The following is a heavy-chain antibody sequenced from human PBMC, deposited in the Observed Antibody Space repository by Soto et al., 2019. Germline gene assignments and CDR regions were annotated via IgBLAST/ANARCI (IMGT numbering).Heavy chain of an antibody. D-gene: IGHD1-26*01. CDR2: INPSGGST. J-gene: IGHJ6*02. CDR1: GYTFTSYY. Sequence: ASVKVSCKASGYTFTSYYMHWVRQAPGQGLEWMGIINPSGGSTSYAQKFQGRVTMTRDTSTSTVYMELSSLRSEDTAVYYCARDNRSGSGDYYYGMDVWGQGTTVTVSS. V-gene: IGHV1-46*01. CDR3: ARDNRSGSGDYYYGMDV.